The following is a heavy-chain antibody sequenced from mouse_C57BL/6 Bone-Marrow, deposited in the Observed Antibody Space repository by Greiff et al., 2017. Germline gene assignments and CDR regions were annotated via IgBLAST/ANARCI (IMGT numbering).Heavy chain of an antibody. Sequence: VQLQQPGAELVMPGASVKLSCKASGYTFTSYWMHWVKQRPGQGLEWIGEIDPSDSYTNYNQKFKGKSTLTVDKSSSTAYMQLSSLTSEDSAVYDVERGWDWALWFAYWGQGTLVTVSA. CDR1: GYTFTSYW. V-gene: IGHV1-69*01. J-gene: IGHJ3*01. CDR3: ERGWDWALWFAY. CDR2: IDPSDSYT. D-gene: IGHD4-1*01.